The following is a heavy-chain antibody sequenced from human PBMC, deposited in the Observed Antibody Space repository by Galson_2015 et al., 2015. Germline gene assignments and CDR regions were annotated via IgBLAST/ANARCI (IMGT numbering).Heavy chain of an antibody. CDR1: GFTFSSYA. D-gene: IGHD6-19*01. V-gene: IGHV3-23*01. CDR2: ISGSGGST. CDR3: AKGGSSSGGGVMDV. Sequence: SLRLSCAASGFTFSSYAMNWVRQAPWKGLEWGSVISGSGGSTDYADSLKGRFTISRDNSKNTLYQQMNSLRAEDTAVYYCAKGGSSSGGGVMDVWGQGTTVTVSS. J-gene: IGHJ6*02.